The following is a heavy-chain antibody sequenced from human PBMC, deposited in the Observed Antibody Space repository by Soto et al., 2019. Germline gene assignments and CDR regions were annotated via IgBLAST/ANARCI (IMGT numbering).Heavy chain of an antibody. D-gene: IGHD7-27*01. J-gene: IGHJ4*02. Sequence: QVQLVESGGGVVQPGRSLRLSCAASGFSFGISPMHWVRQAPGKGPEWVALISYDGTNKFYADSVKGRFTISRDNSKSTLYLQVDSLRPDDAAVYYCARDPKTSGGQHWAFNYFDSWGQGTLVTVSS. CDR3: ARDPKTSGGQHWAFNYFDS. CDR1: GFSFGISP. V-gene: IGHV3-30-3*01. CDR2: ISYDGTNK.